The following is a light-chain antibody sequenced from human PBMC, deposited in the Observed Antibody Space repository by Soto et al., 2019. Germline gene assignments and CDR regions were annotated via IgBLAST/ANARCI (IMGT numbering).Light chain of an antibody. CDR2: EAS. Sequence: DIQMTQSPSTLSASVGDRVSITCRASQNINKWLAWYQQKPGKAPKLLIYEASTLEGGVPSRFSGSGSGTEFTLTISSLQADDFATYWCQQYKSDSTFGQGTKMDIK. CDR1: QNINKW. J-gene: IGKJ1*01. V-gene: IGKV1-5*03. CDR3: QQYKSDST.